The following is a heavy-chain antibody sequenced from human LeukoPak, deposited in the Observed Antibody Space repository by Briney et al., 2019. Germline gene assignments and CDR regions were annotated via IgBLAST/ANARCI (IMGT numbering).Heavy chain of an antibody. CDR3: ARVQYYYDSSGYPYYFDY. CDR2: INPSGGST. V-gene: IGHV1-46*01. J-gene: IGHJ4*02. D-gene: IGHD3-22*01. Sequence: ASVKVSCKASGYTFTSYYMHWVRQAPGQGLEWMGIINPSGGSTSYAQKFQGRVTMTRDTSTSTVYMELSSLRSEDTAVYYCARVQYYYDSSGYPYYFDYWGQGTLVTVSS. CDR1: GYTFTSYY.